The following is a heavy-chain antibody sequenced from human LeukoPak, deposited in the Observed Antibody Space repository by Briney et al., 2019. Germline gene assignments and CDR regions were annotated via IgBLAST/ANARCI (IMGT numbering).Heavy chain of an antibody. CDR1: GFTFSSYA. V-gene: IGHV3-30*04. Sequence: GGSLRLSCAASGFTFSSYAMHWVRQAPGKGLEWVAVISYDGSNKYYADSVKGRFTISRDNSKNTLYLQMNSLRAEDTAVYYCAREYCSSTSCQRPYYYYCYMDVWGKGTTVTVSS. D-gene: IGHD2-2*01. CDR3: AREYCSSTSCQRPYYYYCYMDV. J-gene: IGHJ6*03. CDR2: ISYDGSNK.